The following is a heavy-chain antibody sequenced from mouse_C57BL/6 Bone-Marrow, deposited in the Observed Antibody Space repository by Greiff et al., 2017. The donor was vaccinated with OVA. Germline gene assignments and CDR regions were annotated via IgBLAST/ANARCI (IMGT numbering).Heavy chain of an antibody. Sequence: QVQLQQPGAELVKPGASVKMSCKASGYTFTSYWITWVKQRPGQGLEWIGDIYPGSGSTNYNEKFKSKATLTVDTSSSTAYMQLSSLTSEDSAVYYWARSGTVVNYFDYWGQGTTLTVSS. CDR1: GYTFTSYW. CDR3: ARSGTVVNYFDY. D-gene: IGHD1-1*01. V-gene: IGHV1-55*01. J-gene: IGHJ2*01. CDR2: IYPGSGST.